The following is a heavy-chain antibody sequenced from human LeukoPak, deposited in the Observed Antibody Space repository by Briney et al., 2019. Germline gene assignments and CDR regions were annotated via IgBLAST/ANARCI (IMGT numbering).Heavy chain of an antibody. CDR1: DLTVSSNY. D-gene: IGHD3-22*01. J-gene: IGHJ4*02. Sequence: PGGSLRLSCAASDLTVSSNYMNWVRQAPGKGLEWVSAISGSGGSTYYADSVKGRFTISRDNSKNTLYLQMNSLRAEDTAVYYCAKDEYYYDSSGYYFGPRVPGWYFDYWGQGTLVTVSS. CDR3: AKDEYYYDSSGYYFGPRVPGWYFDY. V-gene: IGHV3-23*01. CDR2: ISGSGGST.